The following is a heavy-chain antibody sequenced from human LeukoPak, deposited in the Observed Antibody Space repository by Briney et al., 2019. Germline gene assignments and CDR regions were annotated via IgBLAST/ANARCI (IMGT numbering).Heavy chain of an antibody. Sequence: PGGSLRLSCAASGFTFSSYAMHWVRQAPGKGLEWVAVISYDGSNKYYADSVKGRFTISRDNSKNTLYLQMNSLRAEDTAVCYCARDFEQLTDYWGQGTLVTVSS. CDR2: ISYDGSNK. D-gene: IGHD6-6*01. CDR3: ARDFEQLTDY. CDR1: GFTFSSYA. V-gene: IGHV3-30*01. J-gene: IGHJ4*02.